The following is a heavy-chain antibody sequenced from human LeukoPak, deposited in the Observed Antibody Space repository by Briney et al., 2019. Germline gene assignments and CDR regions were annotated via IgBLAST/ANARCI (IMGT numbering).Heavy chain of an antibody. D-gene: IGHD6-19*01. CDR3: AKGRSSGWYYFDY. Sequence: GGSLRLSCAASGFTLSSYAMSWVRQAPGKGLEGVSAISGSGGSTYYADSVKGRFTISRDNSKNTLYLQMNSLRAEDTAVYYCAKGRSSGWYYFDYWGQGTLVTVSS. V-gene: IGHV3-23*01. J-gene: IGHJ4*02. CDR2: ISGSGGST. CDR1: GFTLSSYA.